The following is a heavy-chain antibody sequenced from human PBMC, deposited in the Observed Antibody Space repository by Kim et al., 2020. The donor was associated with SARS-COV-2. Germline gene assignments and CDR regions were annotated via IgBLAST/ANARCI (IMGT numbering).Heavy chain of an antibody. J-gene: IGHJ6*02. CDR1: GGSFSGYY. V-gene: IGHV4-34*01. CDR2: INHSGST. Sequence: SETLSLTCAVYGGSFSGYYWSWIRQPPGKGLEWIGEINHSGSTNYNPSLKSRVTISVDTSKNQFSLKLSSVTAADTAVYYCARGRLRYFDPRYYYYGMDVWGQGTTVTVSS. D-gene: IGHD3-9*01. CDR3: ARGRLRYFDPRYYYYGMDV.